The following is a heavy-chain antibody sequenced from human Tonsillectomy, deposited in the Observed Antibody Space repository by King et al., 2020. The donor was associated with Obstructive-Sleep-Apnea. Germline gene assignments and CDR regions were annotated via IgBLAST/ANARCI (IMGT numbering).Heavy chain of an antibody. Sequence: VQLVESGGGLVQPGGSLRLSCAASGFTFSYYWMSWVRQAPGKGLEWVATIKQDGSEKTYVDPVKGRFTISRDNDRDSLFLQTDSLRAEDTAVYYCARGLDDSTGYYVVDFWGRGTLVTVSS. CDR2: IKQDGSEK. J-gene: IGHJ4*02. CDR1: GFTFSYYW. V-gene: IGHV3-7*01. D-gene: IGHD3-22*01. CDR3: ARGLDDSTGYYVVDF.